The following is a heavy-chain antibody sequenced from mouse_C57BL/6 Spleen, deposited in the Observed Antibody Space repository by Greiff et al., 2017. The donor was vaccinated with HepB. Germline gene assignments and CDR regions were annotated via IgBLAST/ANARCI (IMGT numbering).Heavy chain of an antibody. CDR2: ISYDGSN. Sequence: EVKLQESGPGLVKPSQSLSLTCSVTGYSITSGYYWNWNRQFPGNKLERMGYISYDGSNNYKPSLKNRISLTRDTSKNQFFLKLNSVTTEDTATYYCARGAGAAWFAYWGQGTLVTVSA. CDR3: ARGAGAAWFAY. J-gene: IGHJ3*01. V-gene: IGHV3-6*01. CDR1: GYSITSGYY.